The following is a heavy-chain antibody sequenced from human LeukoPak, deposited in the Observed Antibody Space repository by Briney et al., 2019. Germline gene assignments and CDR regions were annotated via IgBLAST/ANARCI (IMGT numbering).Heavy chain of an antibody. Sequence: GGSLRLSCAATGFTFSNYAIHWGRQAPGKGLEWVAFISDDGSRQHYADSVKGRFTISRDNSKNTLNLQMNSLRAEDTAVYYCVKDRTGTYTLDYWGQGTLVAVSS. D-gene: IGHD3-10*01. CDR3: VKDRTGTYTLDY. CDR1: GFTFSNYA. V-gene: IGHV3-30-3*01. J-gene: IGHJ4*02. CDR2: ISDDGSRQ.